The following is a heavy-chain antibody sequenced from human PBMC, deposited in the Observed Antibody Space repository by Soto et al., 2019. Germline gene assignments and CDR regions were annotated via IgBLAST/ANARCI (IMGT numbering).Heavy chain of an antibody. CDR3: ARDAPPWVSDYYYYGMDV. CDR1: GGTFSSYA. CDR2: IIPIFGTA. J-gene: IGHJ6*02. V-gene: IGHV1-69*01. D-gene: IGHD6-13*01. Sequence: QVQLVQSGAEVKKPGSSVKVPCKASGGTFSSYAISWVRQAPGQGLEWMGGIIPIFGTANYAQKFQGRVTITADESTSTAYMELSSLRSEDTAVYYCARDAPPWVSDYYYYGMDVWGQGTTVTVSS.